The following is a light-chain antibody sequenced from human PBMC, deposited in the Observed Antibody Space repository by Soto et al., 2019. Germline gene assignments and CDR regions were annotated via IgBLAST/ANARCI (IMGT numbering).Light chain of an antibody. Sequence: TVLTQLPATLFLSPKAKATLSHKASQSIGNSLGWFQQKPGQAPRLLIDDAFNRATGIPARFTGSGSGSDFTLTISSLEPADFGVYYCRQRYNWPLTFGGGTRVDIK. CDR3: RQRYNWPLT. V-gene: IGKV3-11*01. CDR1: QSIGNS. CDR2: DAF. J-gene: IGKJ4*01.